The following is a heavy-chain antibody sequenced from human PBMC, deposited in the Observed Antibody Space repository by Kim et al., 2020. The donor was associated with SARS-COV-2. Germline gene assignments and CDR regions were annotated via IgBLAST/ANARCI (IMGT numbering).Heavy chain of an antibody. Sequence: GGSLRLSCAASGFTFSSYSMNWVRQAPGKGLEWVSSISSSSSYIYYADSVKGRFTISRDNAKNSLYLQMNSLRAEDTAVYYCARAKGSSTSCFDYWGQGTLVTVSS. CDR2: ISSSSSYI. CDR3: ARAKGSSTSCFDY. J-gene: IGHJ4*02. V-gene: IGHV3-21*01. D-gene: IGHD2-2*01. CDR1: GFTFSSYS.